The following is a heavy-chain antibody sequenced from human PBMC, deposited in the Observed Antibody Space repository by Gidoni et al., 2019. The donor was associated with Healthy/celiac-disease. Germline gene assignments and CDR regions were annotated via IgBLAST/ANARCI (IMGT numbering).Heavy chain of an antibody. CDR3: ARDQASYSSSGCPRHYGMDV. D-gene: IGHD6-6*01. Sequence: QVQLVQSGAEVKKTGASVQVSCKETGYTLTSYGISWVRQAPGQGLEWMGWISAYTGHTNYAQQLQGRVTMTTATSTRTAYMELRSLRSDDTAVYSCARDQASYSSSGCPRHYGMDVWGQGTTVTVSS. CDR2: ISAYTGHT. CDR1: GYTLTSYG. J-gene: IGHJ6*02. V-gene: IGHV1-18*04.